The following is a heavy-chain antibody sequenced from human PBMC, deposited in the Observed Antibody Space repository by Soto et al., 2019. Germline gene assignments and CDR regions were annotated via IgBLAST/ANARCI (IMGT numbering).Heavy chain of an antibody. CDR1: GFTFSSSA. CDR3: ARCTVDTIVTSGWCHYLDP. CDR2: VSGSGGTT. J-gene: IGHJ5*02. V-gene: IGHV3-23*01. D-gene: IGHD6-19*01. Sequence: EEQLLDSGGGLVQPGGSLRLYCAASGFTFSSSAMSWVRQAPGKGLEWVSAVSGSGGTTYYADSVRGRFTISRDNSKNTLYLQMNSLRAEDTAIYFCARCTVDTIVTSGWCHYLDPWGQGTLVTVSS.